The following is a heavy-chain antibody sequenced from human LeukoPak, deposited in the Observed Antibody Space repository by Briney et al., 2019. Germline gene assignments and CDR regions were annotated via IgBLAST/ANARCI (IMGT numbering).Heavy chain of an antibody. Sequence: SETLSLTCAVYGGSFSGYYWSWIRQPPGKGLEWIGEINHSGSTNYNPSLKSRVTISVDTSKNQFSLKLSSVTAADTAVYYCARWDNYYDSSAPEEGFDYWGQGTLVTVSS. CDR3: ARWDNYYDSSAPEEGFDY. D-gene: IGHD3-22*01. CDR2: INHSGST. CDR1: GGSFSGYY. J-gene: IGHJ4*02. V-gene: IGHV4-34*01.